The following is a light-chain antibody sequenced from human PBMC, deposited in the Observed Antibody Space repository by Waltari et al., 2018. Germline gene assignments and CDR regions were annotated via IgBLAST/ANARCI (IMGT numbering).Light chain of an antibody. V-gene: IGKV3-20*01. CDR3: QQYRDSLWT. J-gene: IGKJ1*01. CDR2: AAS. CDR1: HPIRSRD. Sequence: EIVLTQSTDTLSLSPGARTTLTSNASHPIRSRDLAWYQQKPGQAPRLLLYAASRRAIGIPDRFSGTGSGPDFTLTISRLEPEDSAVYFCQQYRDSLWTFGQGTKVEIK.